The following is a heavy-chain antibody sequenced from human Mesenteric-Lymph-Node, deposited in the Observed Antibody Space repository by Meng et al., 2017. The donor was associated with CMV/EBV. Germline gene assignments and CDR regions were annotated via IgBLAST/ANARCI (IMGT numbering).Heavy chain of an antibody. Sequence: CTASGYTFTSCGIRCVRQAPGHGLGWMGWISAYNSNTNYAQKLQGRVTMTTATSTSTAYMELRSLRSDDTAVYYCARVLAAAAPFDYWGQGTLVTVSS. D-gene: IGHD6-13*01. V-gene: IGHV1-18*01. J-gene: IGHJ4*02. CDR3: ARVLAAAAPFDY. CDR2: ISAYNSNT. CDR1: GYTFTSCG.